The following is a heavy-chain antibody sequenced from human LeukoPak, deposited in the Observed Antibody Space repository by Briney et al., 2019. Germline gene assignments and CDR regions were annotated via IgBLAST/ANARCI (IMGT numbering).Heavy chain of an antibody. J-gene: IGHJ6*03. CDR1: AFTFSSFA. CDR2: ITCSGGST. CDR3: AKRENSWIQLWNALYYYMDV. Sequence: GGSLTLSCSASAFTFSSFAMGRVPPGPGEGLGWVSAITCSGGSTYYADSVKGRLTITRDNSKNTLYLQMNSLRAQDTAVYYCAKRENSWIQLWNALYYYMDVWGKGTTVTVSS. V-gene: IGHV3-23*01. D-gene: IGHD5-18*01.